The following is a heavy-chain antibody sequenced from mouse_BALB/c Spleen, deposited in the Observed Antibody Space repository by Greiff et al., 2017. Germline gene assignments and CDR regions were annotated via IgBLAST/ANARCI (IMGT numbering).Heavy chain of an antibody. CDR1: GFTFSSYA. CDR2: ISSGGST. Sequence: EVHLVESGGGLVKPGGSLKLSCAASGFTFSSYAMSWVRQTPEKRLEWVASISSGGSTYYPDSVKGRFTISRDNARNILYLQMSSLRSEDTAMYYCARGGTTGYFDYWGQGTTLTVSS. V-gene: IGHV5-6-5*01. CDR3: ARGGTTGYFDY. D-gene: IGHD1-1*01. J-gene: IGHJ2*01.